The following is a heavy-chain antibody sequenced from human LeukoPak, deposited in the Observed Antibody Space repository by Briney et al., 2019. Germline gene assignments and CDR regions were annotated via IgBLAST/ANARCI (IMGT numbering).Heavy chain of an antibody. CDR3: ARAGSGWYPDY. CDR2: IYFSGST. CDR1: GGSITTSNYY. J-gene: IGHJ4*02. V-gene: IGHV4-39*07. D-gene: IGHD6-19*01. Sequence: PSETLSLTCTVSGGSITTSNYYCAWIRQSPGKGLEWIGSIYFSGSTYYNPSLKSRVSMSVDTPKNQFSLKLSSVTAADTAVYYCARAGSGWYPDYWGQGTLVTVSS.